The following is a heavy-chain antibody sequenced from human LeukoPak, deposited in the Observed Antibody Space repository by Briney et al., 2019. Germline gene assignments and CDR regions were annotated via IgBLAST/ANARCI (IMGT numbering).Heavy chain of an antibody. CDR2: INSHNGDT. Sequence: GASVKVSCKASGYSFVFFGVSWVRQAPGQGLEWMGWINSHNGDTKYAERLQGGVFMTTDTSTSTSYMELRSLRSDDTAVYYCARAVSGSLYGDFDFWGQGTLVTVSS. V-gene: IGHV1-18*01. D-gene: IGHD1-26*01. CDR1: GYSFVFFG. J-gene: IGHJ4*02. CDR3: ARAVSGSLYGDFDF.